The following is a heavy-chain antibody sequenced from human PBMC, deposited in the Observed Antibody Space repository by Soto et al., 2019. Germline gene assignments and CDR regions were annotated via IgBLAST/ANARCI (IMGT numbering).Heavy chain of an antibody. J-gene: IGHJ6*03. V-gene: IGHV1-69*02. CDR3: ARGDCSGTSCYDYYYYCMDV. Sequence: QVQLMQSGTEVKKPGSSVKVSCKASGATFTRYTIDWVRQAPGQGLEWMGRIIPMLGIANYAQKFQGRVTITADKSTSTAYMELSGLRSEDTAVYYCARGDCSGTSCYDYYYYCMDVWGKGTTVTVSS. D-gene: IGHD2-2*01. CDR2: IIPMLGIA. CDR1: GATFTRYT.